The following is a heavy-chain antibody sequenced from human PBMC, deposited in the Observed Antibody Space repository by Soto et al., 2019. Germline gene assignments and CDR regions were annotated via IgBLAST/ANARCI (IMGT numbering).Heavy chain of an antibody. CDR3: ARDPAIAAPGLGIGDY. J-gene: IGHJ4*02. CDR2: ISTYNGNT. D-gene: IGHD6-13*01. CDR1: GYSFTTYG. Sequence: QVQLVQSGAEVKKPGASVKVSCKASGYSFTTYGFSWVRQAPGQGLEWMGWISTYNGNTNYPQKFQGRVTMTTATSTSTAYMELSSLTSVDTAVSYCARDPAIAAPGLGIGDYWGQGTLSPSPQ. V-gene: IGHV1-18*01.